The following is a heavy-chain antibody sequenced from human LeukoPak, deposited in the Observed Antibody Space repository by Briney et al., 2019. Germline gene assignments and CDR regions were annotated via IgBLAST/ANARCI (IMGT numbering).Heavy chain of an antibody. CDR3: AKRYPGSGSFEGMGY. Sequence: GGSLRLSCAASGFTFSSYAMSWVRQAPGKGLEWVSAISGSGGSTNYADSAKGRFSISRDNSKNTLYLQMSGLRAEDTAVYYCAKRYPGSGSFEGMGYWGQGTLVTVSS. J-gene: IGHJ4*02. CDR1: GFTFSSYA. V-gene: IGHV3-23*01. CDR2: ISGSGGST. D-gene: IGHD3-10*01.